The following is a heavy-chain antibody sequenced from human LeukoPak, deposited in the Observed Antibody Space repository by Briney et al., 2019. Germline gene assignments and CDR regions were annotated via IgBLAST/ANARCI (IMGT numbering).Heavy chain of an antibody. J-gene: IGHJ5*02. V-gene: IGHV3-30*04. D-gene: IGHD2-2*02. Sequence: GGSLRLSCAASGFTFSSYAMHWVRQAPGKGLEWVAVISYDGSNKYYADSVKGRFTISRDNSKNTLYLQMNSLRAEDTAVYYCAKDGVLVVPAAIPQNWFDPWGQGTLVTVSS. CDR2: ISYDGSNK. CDR1: GFTFSSYA. CDR3: AKDGVLVVPAAIPQNWFDP.